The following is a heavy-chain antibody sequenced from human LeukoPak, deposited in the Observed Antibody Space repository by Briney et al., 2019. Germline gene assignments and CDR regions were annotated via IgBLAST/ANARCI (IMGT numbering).Heavy chain of an antibody. CDR2: INDNGGNT. V-gene: IGHV3-23*01. J-gene: IGHJ4*02. D-gene: IGHD6-19*01. CDR1: GFIFSTYA. Sequence: PGGSLRLSCVVSGFIFSTYAMTWVRQAPGKGLGWVSSINDNGGNTNHADSVKGRFTISRDNSKNTLFLQMNSLRADDTAIYYCAKHSNIRGWYNDFWGQGTLVTVSS. CDR3: AKHSNIRGWYNDF.